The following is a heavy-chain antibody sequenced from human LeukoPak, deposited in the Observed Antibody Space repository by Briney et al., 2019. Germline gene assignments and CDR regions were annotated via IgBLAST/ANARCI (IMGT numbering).Heavy chain of an antibody. CDR3: ARDSGGGYSYSYYFDY. V-gene: IGHV3-11*06. CDR2: ISSSSSYT. J-gene: IGHJ4*02. CDR1: GFTFSDYY. Sequence: GGSLRLSCAASGFTFSDYYMSWIRQAPGKGLEWVSYISSSSSYTNYADSVKDRFTISRDNAKNSLYLQMNSLRAEDTAVYYCARDSGGGYSYSYYFDYWGQGTLVTVSS. D-gene: IGHD5-18*01.